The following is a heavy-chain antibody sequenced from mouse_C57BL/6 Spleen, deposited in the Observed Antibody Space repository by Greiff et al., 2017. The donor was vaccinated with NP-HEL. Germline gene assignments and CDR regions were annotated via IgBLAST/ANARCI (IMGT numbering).Heavy chain of an antibody. CDR3: AREFITTVAYFDY. Sequence: EVKLQESGGGLVKPGGSLKLSCAASGFTFSSYAMSWVRQTPEKRLEWVATISDGGSYTYYPDNVKGRFTISRDNAKNNLYLQMSHLKSEDTAMYYCAREFITTVAYFDYWGQGTTLTVSS. CDR2: ISDGGSYT. J-gene: IGHJ2*01. D-gene: IGHD1-1*01. CDR1: GFTFSSYA. V-gene: IGHV5-4*01.